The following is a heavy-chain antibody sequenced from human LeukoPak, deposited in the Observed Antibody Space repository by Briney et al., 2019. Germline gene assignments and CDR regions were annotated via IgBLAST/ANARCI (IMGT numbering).Heavy chain of an antibody. Sequence: APVKVCCKASADSFTAYYIHWVRQAPGQGLEWMGWINPNSGVAEYAQNFQGRVTMTRDTSISTAYMDLSRLRSDDTAISYCARVNTMIRGVIHGLLSDAFDLWGQGTMVIVS. CDR1: ADSFTAYY. J-gene: IGHJ3*01. CDR3: ARVNTMIRGVIHGLLSDAFDL. D-gene: IGHD3-10*01. V-gene: IGHV1-2*02. CDR2: INPNSGVA.